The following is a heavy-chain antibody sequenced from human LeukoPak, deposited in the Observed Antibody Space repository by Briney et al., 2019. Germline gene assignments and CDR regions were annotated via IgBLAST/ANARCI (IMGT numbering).Heavy chain of an antibody. CDR2: IYYSGST. V-gene: IGHV4-39*01. CDR1: GGSISSSSYY. D-gene: IGHD5-18*01. Sequence: PSETLSLTCTVSGGSISSSSYYWGWIRQPPGKGLEWIGSIYYSGSTYYNPSLKSRVTISVDTSKSQFSLKLSSATAADTAVYYCANTWIQLWSKWDWGQGTLVTVSS. J-gene: IGHJ4*02. CDR3: ANTWIQLWSKWD.